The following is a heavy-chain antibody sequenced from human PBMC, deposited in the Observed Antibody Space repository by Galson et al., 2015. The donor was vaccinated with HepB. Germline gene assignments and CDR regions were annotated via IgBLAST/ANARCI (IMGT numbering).Heavy chain of an antibody. CDR1: GGSFSFYY. Sequence: ETLSLTCTVSGGSFSFYYRSWIRQSPGKGLEWIGYIYYTGSTTYNPSLKSRVTISIDTSKNQFSLKLNSVTAADTAVYYCARRPKLGSGDNWFDPWGQGTLVTVSS. CDR2: IYYTGST. V-gene: IGHV4-59*08. CDR3: ARRPKLGSGDNWFDP. J-gene: IGHJ5*02. D-gene: IGHD7-27*01.